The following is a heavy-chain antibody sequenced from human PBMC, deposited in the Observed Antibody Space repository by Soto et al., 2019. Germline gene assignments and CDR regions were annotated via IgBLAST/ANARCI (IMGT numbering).Heavy chain of an antibody. V-gene: IGHV1-69*13. CDR3: ARSSGSGSYPHYYYGMDV. D-gene: IGHD3-10*01. J-gene: IGHJ6*02. CDR2: IIPIFGTA. CDR1: GGTFSSYA. Sequence: SVKVSCKASGGTFSSYAISWVRQAPGQGLEWTGGIIPIFGTANYAQKFQGRVTITADESTSTAYMELSSLRSEDTAVYYCARSSGSGSYPHYYYGMDVWGQGTTVTVSS.